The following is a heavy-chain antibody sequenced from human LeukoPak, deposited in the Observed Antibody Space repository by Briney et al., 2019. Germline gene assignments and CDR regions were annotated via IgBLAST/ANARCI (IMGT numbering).Heavy chain of an antibody. CDR1: GGTFSSYA. CDR2: IIPILGIA. Sequence: SVKVSCKASGGTFSSYAISWVRQAPGQGLEWMGRIIPILGIANYAQKFQGRVTITADKSTSTAYMELSSLRSEDTAVYYCARSMIVAGSDYYYGMDVWGQGTTVTVSS. J-gene: IGHJ6*02. D-gene: IGHD3-22*01. CDR3: ARSMIVAGSDYYYGMDV. V-gene: IGHV1-69*04.